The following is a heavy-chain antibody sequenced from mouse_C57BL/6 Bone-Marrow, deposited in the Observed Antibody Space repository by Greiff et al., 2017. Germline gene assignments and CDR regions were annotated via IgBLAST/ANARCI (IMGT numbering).Heavy chain of an antibody. V-gene: IGHV3-6*01. CDR2: ISYDGSN. J-gene: IGHJ4*01. Sequence: EVQLQESGPGLVKPSQSLSLTCSVTGYSITSGYYWNWIRQFPGNKLEWMGYISYDGSNNYNPSLKNRISITRDTSKNQFFLKLNSVTTEDTATYYCASLFYGPDAMDYWGQGTSVTVSS. CDR3: ASLFYGPDAMDY. CDR1: GYSITSGYY. D-gene: IGHD1-1*02.